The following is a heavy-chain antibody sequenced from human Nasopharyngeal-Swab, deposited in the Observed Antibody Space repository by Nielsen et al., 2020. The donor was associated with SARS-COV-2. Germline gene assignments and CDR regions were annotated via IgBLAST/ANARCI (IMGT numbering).Heavy chain of an antibody. CDR1: GGSISSSSYY. CDR2: IYYSGST. V-gene: IGHV4-39*07. CDR3: ARDYDRWLVFVY. J-gene: IGHJ4*02. Sequence: SETLSLTCTVSGGSISSSSYYWGWLRQPPGKGLEWIGSIYYSGSTYYNPSLKSRITISVDTSKNQFSLKLSSVTAAETAVYYCARDYDRWLVFVYWCQGTLVTVSS. D-gene: IGHD6-19*01.